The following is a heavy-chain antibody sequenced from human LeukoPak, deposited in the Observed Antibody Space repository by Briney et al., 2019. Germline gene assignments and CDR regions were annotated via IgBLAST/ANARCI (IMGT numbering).Heavy chain of an antibody. CDR1: GGSISSGGYY. J-gene: IGHJ3*01. CDR3: ARPSPPLVT. D-gene: IGHD2/OR15-2a*01. V-gene: IGHV4-30-2*01. CDR2: INHSGST. Sequence: SQTLSLTCTVSGGSISSGGYYWSWIRQPPGKGLEWIGEINHSGSTNYNPSLKSRVTISVDTSKNQFSLKLSSVTAADTAVYYCARPSPPLVTWGQGTMVTVSS.